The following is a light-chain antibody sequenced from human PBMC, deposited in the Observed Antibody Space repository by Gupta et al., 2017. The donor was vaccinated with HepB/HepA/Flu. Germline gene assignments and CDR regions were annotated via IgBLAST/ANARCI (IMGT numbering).Light chain of an antibody. V-gene: IGLV2-23*02. CDR2: EVS. J-gene: IGLJ2*01. CDR3: CSYAGSSTYVV. Sequence: SALPHPASVPGSPGRSITISCTGTSSDVGSYNLVSWYQQHPGKAPKLMIYEVSKRPSGVSNRFSGSKSGNTASLTISGLQAEDEADYYCCSYAGSSTYVVFGGGTKLTVL. CDR1: SSDVGSYNL.